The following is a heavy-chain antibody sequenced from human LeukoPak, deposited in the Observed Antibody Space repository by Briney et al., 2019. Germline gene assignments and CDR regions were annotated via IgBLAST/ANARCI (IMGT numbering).Heavy chain of an antibody. Sequence: SVKVSCKASGGTFSSYTISWVRQAPGQGLEWMGRIIPILGIANYAQKFQGRVTITADKSTSTAYMELSSLRSEDTAVYYCARDAEGGDTAMAPFDYWGQGTLVTVSS. CDR2: IIPILGIA. CDR1: GGTFSSYT. D-gene: IGHD5-18*01. J-gene: IGHJ4*02. V-gene: IGHV1-69*04. CDR3: ARDAEGGDTAMAPFDY.